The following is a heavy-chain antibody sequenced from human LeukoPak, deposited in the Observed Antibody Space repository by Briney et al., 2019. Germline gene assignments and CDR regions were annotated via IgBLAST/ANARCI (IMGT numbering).Heavy chain of an antibody. D-gene: IGHD1-1*01. Sequence: SQTLSLTCAISGDSVSSNSAAWNWIRQSPSRGLEWLGRTYFRSKWYNDYAVSVKSRIIINADTSRNRFSLQLNSVTPEDTAVYFCARNEVGTTYDAFGIWGQGTMVTVSS. CDR3: ARNEVGTTYDAFGI. J-gene: IGHJ3*02. CDR1: GDSVSSNSAA. CDR2: TYFRSKWYN. V-gene: IGHV6-1*01.